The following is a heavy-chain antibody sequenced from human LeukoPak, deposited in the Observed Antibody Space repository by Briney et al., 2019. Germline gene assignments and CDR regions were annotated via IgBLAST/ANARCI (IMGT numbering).Heavy chain of an antibody. D-gene: IGHD1-26*01. V-gene: IGHV3-7*03. J-gene: IGHJ5*02. CDR1: GFTFSDKW. CDR2: IKKDRSQK. CDR3: ARVGWELLNLHFDP. Sequence: GGSLRLSCVGSGFTFSDKWMSWVRQAPGKGPEWVASIKKDRSQKYYVDSVKGRFTISRDNAQNSLYLQMSSLRVEDTAIYSCARVGWELLNLHFDPWGQGTLVTVSS.